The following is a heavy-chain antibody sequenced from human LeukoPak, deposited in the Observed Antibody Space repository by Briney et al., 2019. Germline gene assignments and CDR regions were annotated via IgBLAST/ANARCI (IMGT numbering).Heavy chain of an antibody. CDR1: GYSFTSYW. V-gene: IGHV5-51*01. Sequence: GESLKISCKGSGYSFTSYWIGWVRQMPGKGLEWMGIIYPGDSDTRYSPSFQGQVTISADKSISTAYLQWSSLKASDTAMYYYARHDKTYYYDSSGYYPADYWGQGTLVTVSS. J-gene: IGHJ4*02. CDR2: IYPGDSDT. CDR3: ARHDKTYYYDSSGYYPADY. D-gene: IGHD3-22*01.